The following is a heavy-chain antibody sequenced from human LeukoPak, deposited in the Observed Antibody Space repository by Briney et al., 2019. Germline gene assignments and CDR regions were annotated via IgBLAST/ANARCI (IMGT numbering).Heavy chain of an antibody. CDR1: GVSINNSHW. CDR3: ARHILVGANYYGSGLQTRFDY. V-gene: IGHV4-4*02. CDR2: IYYSGST. J-gene: IGHJ4*02. Sequence: PSETLSLTCAVSGVSINNSHWWSWVRQSPTNGLEWIGEIYYSGSTNYNPSLKSRVTLSVDTSKNQFSLKLSSVTAADTAVYYCARHILVGANYYGSGLQTRFDYWGQGTLVTVSS. D-gene: IGHD3-10*01.